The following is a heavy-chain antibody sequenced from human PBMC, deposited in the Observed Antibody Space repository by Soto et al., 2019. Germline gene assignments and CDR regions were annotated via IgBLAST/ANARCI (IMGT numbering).Heavy chain of an antibody. Sequence: GGSLRLSCAASGFTFSNAWMSWVRQAPGKGLEWVGRIKSKTDGGTTDYAAPVKGRFTISRDDSKNTLYLQMNSLKTEDTAVYYCTTESYDILTGYYGTPSWGQGTLVTVSS. V-gene: IGHV3-15*01. D-gene: IGHD3-9*01. J-gene: IGHJ4*02. CDR3: TTESYDILTGYYGTPS. CDR1: GFTFSNAW. CDR2: IKSKTDGGTT.